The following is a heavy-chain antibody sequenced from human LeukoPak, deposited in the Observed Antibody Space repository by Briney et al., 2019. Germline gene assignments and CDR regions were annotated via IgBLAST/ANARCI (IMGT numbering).Heavy chain of an antibody. J-gene: IGHJ3*02. V-gene: IGHV3-48*01. D-gene: IGHD5-24*01. CDR1: GFTFSSYS. Sequence: GGSLRLSCAASGFTFSSYSMNWVRQAPGKGLEWVSYISSSSSTIYYADSVKGRFTISRDNAKNSLYLQMNSLRAEDTAVYYCAREFVERDGYHMGFDIWGQGTMVTVSS. CDR3: AREFVERDGYHMGFDI. CDR2: ISSSSSTI.